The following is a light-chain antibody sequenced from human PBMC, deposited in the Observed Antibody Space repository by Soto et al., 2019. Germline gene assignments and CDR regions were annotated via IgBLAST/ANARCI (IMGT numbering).Light chain of an antibody. CDR1: QSVGSS. V-gene: IGKV3-20*01. Sequence: EIVMTQSPATLSVSPGERATLSCRASQSVGSSLAWYQQEPGQAPRLLIYGASSRATGIPDRFSGRGSGTDFTLTISRLEPEDFAVYYCQQYGSSPRTFGQGTKVDI. J-gene: IGKJ1*01. CDR3: QQYGSSPRT. CDR2: GAS.